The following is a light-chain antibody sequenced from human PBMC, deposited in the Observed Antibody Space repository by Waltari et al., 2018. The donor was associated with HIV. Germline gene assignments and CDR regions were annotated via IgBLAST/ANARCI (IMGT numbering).Light chain of an antibody. J-gene: IGKJ1*01. CDR1: QSVFYGSNNRNH. Sequence: DIVMTQSPDSLAVSLGERATIDCKSSQSVFYGSNNRNHLAWYQQKAGQPPKLLIAWASTRESRVPDRFSGSGSGTDFTLTISSLQAEDVAVYYCQQYYTSPKTFGQGTKVEIK. V-gene: IGKV4-1*01. CDR2: WAS. CDR3: QQYYTSPKT.